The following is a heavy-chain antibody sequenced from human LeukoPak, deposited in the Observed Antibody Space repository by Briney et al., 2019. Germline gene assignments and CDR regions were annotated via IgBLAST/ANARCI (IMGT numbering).Heavy chain of an antibody. CDR2: IYYSGST. J-gene: IGHJ4*02. D-gene: IGHD2-21*02. CDR1: GGSISSGDYY. Sequence: PSQTLSLTCTVSGGSISSGDYYWSWIRQPPGKGLEWIGYIYYSGSTYYNPSLKSRVTISVDTSKNQFSLKLSSVTAADTAVYYCARGAQVVTAALEAFDYWGQGTLVTVSS. CDR3: ARGAQVVTAALEAFDY. V-gene: IGHV4-30-4*01.